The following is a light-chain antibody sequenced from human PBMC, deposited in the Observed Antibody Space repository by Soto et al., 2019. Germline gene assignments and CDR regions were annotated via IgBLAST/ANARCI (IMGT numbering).Light chain of an antibody. CDR3: QQRSKWPPT. Sequence: ETVLTQSPATLSLSPGERATLSCRASQSVSVDLAWYQQKPGQSPRLLIYDASKRATALPARFSGSGSGTDFTLTISSLEPEDFAVYFCQQRSKWPPTFGQGTKVDIK. CDR1: QSVSVD. V-gene: IGKV3-11*01. J-gene: IGKJ1*01. CDR2: DAS.